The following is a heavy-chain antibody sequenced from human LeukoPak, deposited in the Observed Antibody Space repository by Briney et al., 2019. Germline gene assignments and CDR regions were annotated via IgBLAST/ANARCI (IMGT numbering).Heavy chain of an antibody. D-gene: IGHD3-3*01. J-gene: IGHJ4*02. V-gene: IGHV3-23*01. CDR1: GLTFSSYA. Sequence: GGSLRLSCAASGLTFSSYALSWVRQAPGKGLEWVSAISDSGGSTYYADSVKGRFTISRDDSKNTLYLQMNSLRAEDTAVYYCATYDFWSGYGVGYWGQGTLVTVSS. CDR2: ISDSGGST. CDR3: ATYDFWSGYGVGY.